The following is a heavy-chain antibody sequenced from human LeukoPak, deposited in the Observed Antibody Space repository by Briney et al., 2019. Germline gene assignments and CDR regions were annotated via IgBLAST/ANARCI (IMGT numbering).Heavy chain of an antibody. CDR1: VYTFTSYD. CDR2: MNPNSGNT. Sequence: ASVTVSLKASVYTFTSYDINWVRQATGQGLEWMGWMNPNSGNTGNAQKPQGRVTMTTDTSTSTAYMELRSLRSGDSAVYYCARVSYDYWGQGTLVTVS. J-gene: IGHJ4*02. CDR3: ARVSYDY. V-gene: IGHV1-8*01.